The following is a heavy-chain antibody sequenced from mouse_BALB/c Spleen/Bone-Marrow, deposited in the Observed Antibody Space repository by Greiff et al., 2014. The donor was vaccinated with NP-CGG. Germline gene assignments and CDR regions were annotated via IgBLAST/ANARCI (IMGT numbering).Heavy chain of an antibody. CDR3: ARSYNSFDF. Sequence: EVQLQQSGPELEKPGASVKISCKASGYSFTGYNMNWVKQYNGQSLEWIGNVDPYYGATTYNQKFKGKATLTVDRSSSTAYMQLERLTYEDSAVYYCARSYNSFDFWGQGTTLTVSS. J-gene: IGHJ2*01. V-gene: IGHV1-39*01. CDR2: VDPYYGAT. CDR1: GYSFTGYN.